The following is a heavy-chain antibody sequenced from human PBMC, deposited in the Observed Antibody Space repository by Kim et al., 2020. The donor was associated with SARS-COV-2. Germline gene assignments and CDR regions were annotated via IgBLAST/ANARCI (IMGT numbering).Heavy chain of an antibody. J-gene: IGHJ4*02. D-gene: IGHD6-13*01. V-gene: IGHV4-34*01. Sequence: SETLSLTCAVYGGSFSGYYWSWIRQPPGKGLEWIGEINHSGSTNYNPSLKSRVTISVDTSKNQFSLKLSSVTAADTAVYYCARALPYSSSWYGVQRGYFDYWGQGTLVTVSS. CDR3: ARALPYSSSWYGVQRGYFDY. CDR2: INHSGST. CDR1: GGSFSGYY.